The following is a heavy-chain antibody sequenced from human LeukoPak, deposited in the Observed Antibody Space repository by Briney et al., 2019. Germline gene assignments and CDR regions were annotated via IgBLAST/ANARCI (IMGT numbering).Heavy chain of an antibody. CDR2: ITSGSGSNV. V-gene: IGHV3-23*01. Sequence: GGSLRLSCVASGFTFSSHAMSWVRQAPGKGLEWVSAITSGSGSNVYYTDSLKGRFTISRDNSKNTLYLHMNSLRAEDTAVYYCARHGSWSFDYWGQGTLLTVSA. D-gene: IGHD6-13*01. CDR1: GFTFSSHA. CDR3: ARHGSWSFDY. J-gene: IGHJ4*02.